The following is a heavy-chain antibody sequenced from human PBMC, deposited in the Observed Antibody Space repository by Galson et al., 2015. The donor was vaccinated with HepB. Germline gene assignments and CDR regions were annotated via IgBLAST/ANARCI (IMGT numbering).Heavy chain of an antibody. D-gene: IGHD1-26*01. CDR2: ISGSSSSI. CDR3: ARDVGDFYYYGMDV. Sequence: SLRLSCAASGFTFSSYSMNWVRQAPGKGLEWVSYISGSSSSIYYADSVKGRFAISRDNAKKSLSLQMNSLRAEDTAVYYCARDVGDFYYYGMDVWGQGTTVPVAS. J-gene: IGHJ6*02. V-gene: IGHV3-48*04. CDR1: GFTFSSYS.